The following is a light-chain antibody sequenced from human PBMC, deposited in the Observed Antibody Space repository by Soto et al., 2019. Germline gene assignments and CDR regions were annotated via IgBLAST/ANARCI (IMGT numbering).Light chain of an antibody. CDR3: QQYNSNSLLT. CDR2: KAS. Sequence: IHMTQPLPTLSASLGERVTITCRASQSITRWLAWYQQKPGKAPKLLIYKASSLENGVPSRFSGSGSGTEFTLTISSLRPDDFATYYCQQYNSNSLLTFGGGTKVDIK. V-gene: IGKV1-5*03. J-gene: IGKJ4*01. CDR1: QSITRW.